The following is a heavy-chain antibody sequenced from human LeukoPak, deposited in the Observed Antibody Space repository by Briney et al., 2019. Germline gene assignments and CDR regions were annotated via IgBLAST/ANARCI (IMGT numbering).Heavy chain of an antibody. CDR1: GFTFSSYE. CDR2: ISSSGSTI. Sequence: PGGSLRLSCAASGFTFSSYEMNWVRQAPGKGLEWVSYISSSGSTIYYADSVKGRFTISRDNAKNSLYLQMNSLRAEDTAVYYCARERQWHNGGARAFDIWGQGTMVTVSS. J-gene: IGHJ3*02. D-gene: IGHD6-19*01. CDR3: ARERQWHNGGARAFDI. V-gene: IGHV3-48*03.